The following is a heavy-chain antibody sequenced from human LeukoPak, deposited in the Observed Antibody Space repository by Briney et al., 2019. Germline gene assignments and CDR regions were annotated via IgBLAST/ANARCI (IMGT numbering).Heavy chain of an antibody. CDR1: GGPINNYH. J-gene: IGHJ6*02. Sequence: PSETLSLTCTVPGGPINNYHWTWIRQPPGKGLEWIGHISHTGRTNYSPSLKSRVTMSLDTSKHQFSLKLSAVSAADTAMYYCARDWAGYNSYYGMDVWGQGTTVTVSS. V-gene: IGHV4-59*01. CDR3: ARDWAGYNSYYGMDV. D-gene: IGHD5-24*01. CDR2: ISHTGRT.